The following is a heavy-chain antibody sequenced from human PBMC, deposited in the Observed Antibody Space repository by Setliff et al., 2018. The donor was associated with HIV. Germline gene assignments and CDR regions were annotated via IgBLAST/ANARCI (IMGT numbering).Heavy chain of an antibody. J-gene: IGHJ4*02. V-gene: IGHV3-23*01. CDR1: GFTLSSYA. Sequence: ASVKVSCAASGFTLSSYAMTWVRQAPGKGLEWVSAISGGGDRTYHADSVRGRFTISRDNSKNSLYLQMNSLRAEDTAVYYCAKTYYYDSSGYYYFDSWGQGTLVTVSS. CDR2: ISGGGDRT. D-gene: IGHD3-22*01. CDR3: AKTYYYDSSGYYYFDS.